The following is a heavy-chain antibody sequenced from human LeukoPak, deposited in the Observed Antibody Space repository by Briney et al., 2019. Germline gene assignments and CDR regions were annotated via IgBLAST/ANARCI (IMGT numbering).Heavy chain of an antibody. CDR3: AGPSEYYYYYGMDV. V-gene: IGHV1-8*01. CDR2: MNPNSGNA. J-gene: IGHJ6*02. Sequence: ASVKVSCKASGYTFTSYDINWVRQATGQGLEWMGWMNPNSGNAGYAQKFQGRVTMTRNTSISTAYMELSSLRSEDTAVYYCAGPSEYYYYYGMDVWGQGTTVTVSS. CDR1: GYTFTSYD.